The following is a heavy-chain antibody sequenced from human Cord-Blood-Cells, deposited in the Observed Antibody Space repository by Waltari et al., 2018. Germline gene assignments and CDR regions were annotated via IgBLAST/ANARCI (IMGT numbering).Heavy chain of an antibody. CDR3: ASRALTTVTTGVSFDY. CDR1: GGTFSRSD. CDR2: IIPIFGTA. Sequence: QVQLVPSGAEVKKPGSSVTVSCKASGGTFSRSDIRWVRQDPGQGLEWMGGIIPIFGTANYAQKFQGRVTITADEATSTAYMELSSLRSEDTAVYYCASRALTTVTTGVSFDYWGQGTLVTVSS. D-gene: IGHD4-17*01. J-gene: IGHJ4*02. V-gene: IGHV1-69*01.